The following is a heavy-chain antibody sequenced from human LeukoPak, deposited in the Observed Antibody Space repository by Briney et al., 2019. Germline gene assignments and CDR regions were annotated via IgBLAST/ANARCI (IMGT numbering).Heavy chain of an antibody. CDR1: GGSFSGYY. CDR2: INHSGST. D-gene: IGHD4-17*01. CDR3: ATETTVKDY. V-gene: IGHV4-34*01. Sequence: SETLSLTCAVYGGSFSGYYWSWIRQPPGKGLEWIGEINHSGSTNYNPSLKSRVTISVDTSKNQFSLKLSSVTAADTAVYYCATETTVKDYWGQGTLVTVSS. J-gene: IGHJ4*02.